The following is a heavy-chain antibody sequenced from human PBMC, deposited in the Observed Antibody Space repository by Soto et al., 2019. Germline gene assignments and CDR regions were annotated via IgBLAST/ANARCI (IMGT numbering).Heavy chain of an antibody. V-gene: IGHV2-5*02. J-gene: IGHJ1*01. D-gene: IGHD3-22*01. CDR3: AHIRIPMIVGAGYFHH. CDR1: GFSLSTTGVG. Sequence: QITLKESGPTLVKPTQTLTLTCTFSGFSLSTTGVGVGWIRQPPGKALEWLALIYWDDDKRYSPSLKSRLTITNDTSKNQVVVTMTNMDPVDTATYYCAHIRIPMIVGAGYFHHGGQGTLVTVSS. CDR2: IYWDDDK.